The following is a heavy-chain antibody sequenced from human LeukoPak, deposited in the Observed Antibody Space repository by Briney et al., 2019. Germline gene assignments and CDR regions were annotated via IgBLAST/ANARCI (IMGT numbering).Heavy chain of an antibody. CDR2: IYHSGST. D-gene: IGHD1-7*01. V-gene: IGHV4-38-2*02. CDR1: GYSISSGYY. CDR3: ARDPGELPFDY. Sequence: SETLSLTCTVSGYSISSGYYWGWIRPPPGKGLEWIGSIYHSGSTYYNPSLKSRVTISVDTSKNQFSLKLSSVTAADTAVYYCARDPGELPFDYWGQGTLVTVSS. J-gene: IGHJ4*02.